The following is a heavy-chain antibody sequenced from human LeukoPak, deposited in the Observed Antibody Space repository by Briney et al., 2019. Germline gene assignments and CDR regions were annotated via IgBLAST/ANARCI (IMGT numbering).Heavy chain of an antibody. CDR2: INHSGST. Sequence: SETLSLTCAVYGGSFSGYYWSWIRQPPGKGLEWIGEINHSGSTNYNPSLKSRVTISVDTSKNQFSLKLSSVTAADTAAYYCARGGGYSLVYYYYGMDVWGQGTTDTVSS. CDR3: ARGGGYSLVYYYYGMDV. J-gene: IGHJ6*02. D-gene: IGHD5-18*01. V-gene: IGHV4-34*01. CDR1: GGSFSGYY.